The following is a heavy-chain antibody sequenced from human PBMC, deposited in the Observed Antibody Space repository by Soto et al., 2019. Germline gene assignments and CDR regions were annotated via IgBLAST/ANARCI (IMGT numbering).Heavy chain of an antibody. CDR1: GGSFSGYY. D-gene: IGHD4-17*01. V-gene: IGHV4-34*01. CDR3: ARRVDDYGDYAFGDY. CDR2: INHSGST. Sequence: QVQLQQWGAGLLKPSETLSLTCAVYGGSFSGYYWSWIRQPPGKGLEWIGEINHSGSTNYNPSLKGRVTISVDTSKNQFSLKLSSVTAADTAVYYCARRVDDYGDYAFGDYWGQGTLVTVSS. J-gene: IGHJ4*02.